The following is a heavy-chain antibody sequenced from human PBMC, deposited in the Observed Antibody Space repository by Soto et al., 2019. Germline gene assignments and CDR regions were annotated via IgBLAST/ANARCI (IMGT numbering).Heavy chain of an antibody. CDR1: GYTFTNYW. Sequence: GESLKISCKGSGYTFTNYWIGWVRQMPGKVPEWMGIIYPGDSDTKYNPSFQGQVTISADKSITTTYLQWSSLKASDTAIYYCAASIFYYGMDVWGQGXTVTVYS. CDR2: IYPGDSDT. CDR3: AASIFYYGMDV. V-gene: IGHV5-51*01. J-gene: IGHJ6*02.